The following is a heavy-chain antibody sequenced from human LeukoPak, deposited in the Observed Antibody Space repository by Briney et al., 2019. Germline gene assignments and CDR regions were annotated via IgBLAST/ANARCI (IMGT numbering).Heavy chain of an antibody. V-gene: IGHV3-7*01. CDR2: IKQDGSEK. CDR1: GFTFSSYW. CDR3: SRGGYYYGMDV. Sequence: PGGSLRLSCAASGFTFSSYWMSWVRQAPGKGLEWVANIKQDGSEKYYVDSVKGRFTISGDNAKNSLYLQMNSLRAEDTAVYYCSRGGYYYGMDVWGQGTTVTVSS. D-gene: IGHD2-15*01. J-gene: IGHJ6*02.